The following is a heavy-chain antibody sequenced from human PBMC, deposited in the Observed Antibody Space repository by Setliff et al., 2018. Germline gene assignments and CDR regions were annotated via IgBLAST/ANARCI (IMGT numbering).Heavy chain of an antibody. CDR3: ARGQAASSRSSLVY. CDR2: ISYSGST. CDR1: GGSINLPH. D-gene: IGHD6-6*01. V-gene: IGHV4-59*11. J-gene: IGHJ4*02. Sequence: ASETLSLTCIVSGGSINLPHWSWIRQTPGKGLEWIGYISYSGSTNYNPSLKGRATIAMEPSETQFSLNLTSVTAADTAVYYCARGQAASSRSSLVYWGQGMLVTVSS.